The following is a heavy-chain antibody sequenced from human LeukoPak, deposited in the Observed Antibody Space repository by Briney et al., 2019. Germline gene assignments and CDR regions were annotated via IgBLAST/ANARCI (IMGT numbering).Heavy chain of an antibody. J-gene: IGHJ6*03. Sequence: GSLRLSCAASGFTFSSYAMHWVRQAPGKGLEYVSAISSNGGSTYYANSVKGRFTISRDNSKNTLYLQMGSLRAEDMAVYYCARIGYSSSWYYYYYYMDVWGKGTTVTVSS. CDR1: GFTFSSYA. V-gene: IGHV3-64*01. CDR3: ARIGYSSSWYYYYYYMDV. D-gene: IGHD6-13*01. CDR2: ISSNGGST.